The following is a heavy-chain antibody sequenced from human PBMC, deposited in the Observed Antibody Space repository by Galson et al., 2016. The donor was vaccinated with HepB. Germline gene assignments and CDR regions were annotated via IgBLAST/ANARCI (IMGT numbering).Heavy chain of an antibody. Sequence: SVKVSCKASGSTLTSYDIDWVRQATGQGLEWMGWMNPNSGNTGYAQKFQGRVTMTRDNSINTAYMELGGLRSEDTAVYYCVPHLTETPDYFHFWGQGTLVTASS. J-gene: IGHJ4*02. CDR2: MNPNSGNT. CDR1: GSTLTSYD. CDR3: VPHLTETPDYFHF. V-gene: IGHV1-8*01. D-gene: IGHD1-20*01.